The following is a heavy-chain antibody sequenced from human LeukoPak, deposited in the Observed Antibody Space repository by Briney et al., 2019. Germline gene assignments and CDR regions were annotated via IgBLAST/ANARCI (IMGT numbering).Heavy chain of an antibody. Sequence: PGGSLRLSCAASGFTFSSYAMSWVRQAPGKGLEWVSVIYSGGSTYYADSVKGRFAISRDNSKNTLYLQMNSLRAEDTAVYYCASRSDYYDSSPSEYWGQGTLVTVSS. CDR3: ASRSDYYDSSPSEY. CDR2: IYSGGST. V-gene: IGHV3-53*01. J-gene: IGHJ4*02. CDR1: GFTFSSYA. D-gene: IGHD3-22*01.